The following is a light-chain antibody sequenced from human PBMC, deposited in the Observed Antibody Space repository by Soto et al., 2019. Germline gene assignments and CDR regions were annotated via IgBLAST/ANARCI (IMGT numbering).Light chain of an antibody. CDR2: DVS. CDR1: SSDVGGCNY. V-gene: IGLV2-14*03. Sequence: QSALTQPASVSGSPGQSITISCTGTSSDVGGCNYVSWFQHHPGKAPKLIIFDVSGRPSGVSNRFSASKSGNTASLTISGLPAEDEDDYYCGSCTTSTRYVFGPGTKLTVL. CDR3: GSCTTSTRYV. J-gene: IGLJ1*01.